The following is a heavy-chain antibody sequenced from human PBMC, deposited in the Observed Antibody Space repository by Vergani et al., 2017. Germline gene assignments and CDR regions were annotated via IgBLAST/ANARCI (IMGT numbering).Heavy chain of an antibody. J-gene: IGHJ4*02. D-gene: IGHD1-26*01. CDR1: GYTFTSYG. CDR2: ISAYNGNT. V-gene: IGHV1-18*01. Sequence: QVQLVQSGAEVKKPGASVKVSCKASGYTFTSYGISWVRQAPGQGLEWMGWISAYNGNTNYAQKLQGRVTMTTDTSTSTAYMELRRLRSDDTAGYYCATHVYGGSYWGPVDYWGQGTLVTVAS. CDR3: ATHVYGGSYWGPVDY.